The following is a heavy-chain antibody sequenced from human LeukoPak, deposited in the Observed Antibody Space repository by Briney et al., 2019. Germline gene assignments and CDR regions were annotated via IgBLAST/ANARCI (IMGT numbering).Heavy chain of an antibody. J-gene: IGHJ4*02. CDR2: IFYSGTT. CDR3: ARTYCSGGSCHFDY. V-gene: IGHV4-59*08. CDR1: GGSIRSYY. D-gene: IGHD2-15*01. Sequence: SETLSRTCTVSGGSIRSYYWSWIRQPPGKGLEWVGYIFYSGTTDSNPSLKSRVTISVDTSKNQFSLKLSSVTAADTAVYYCARTYCSGGSCHFDYWGQGTLVTVSS.